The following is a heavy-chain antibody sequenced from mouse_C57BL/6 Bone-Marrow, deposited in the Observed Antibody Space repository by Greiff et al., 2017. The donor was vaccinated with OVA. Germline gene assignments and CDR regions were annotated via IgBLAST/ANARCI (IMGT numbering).Heavy chain of an antibody. Sequence: VQLQQPGAELVKPGASVKLSCKASGYTFTSYWMHWVKQRPGQGLEWIGMIHPNSGSTKYNEKFKSKATLTVDKSSSTAYMQLSSLTSEDSAVYYCARSSGFAWFAYWGQGTLVTVSA. J-gene: IGHJ3*01. CDR3: ARSSGFAWFAY. CDR1: GYTFTSYW. V-gene: IGHV1-64*01. D-gene: IGHD6-1*01. CDR2: IHPNSGST.